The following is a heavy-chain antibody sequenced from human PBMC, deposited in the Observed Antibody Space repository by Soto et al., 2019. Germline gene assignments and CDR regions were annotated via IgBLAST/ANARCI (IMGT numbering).Heavy chain of an antibody. CDR3: ARAAAGTFSYYYCGMDV. CDR2: IYPGDSDT. D-gene: IGHD6-13*01. J-gene: IGHJ6*02. V-gene: IGHV5-51*01. Sequence: GESLKISCKGSGYSFTSYWIGWVRQMPGKGLEWMGIIYPGDSDTRYSPSFQGQVTISADKSISTAYLQWSSLKASDTAMYYCARAAAGTFSYYYCGMDVWGQGTTVTVSS. CDR1: GYSFTSYW.